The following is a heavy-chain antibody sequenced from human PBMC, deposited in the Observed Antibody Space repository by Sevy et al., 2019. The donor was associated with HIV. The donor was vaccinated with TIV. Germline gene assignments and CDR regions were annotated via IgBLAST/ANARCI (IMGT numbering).Heavy chain of an antibody. Sequence: GESLKISCAASGFTFNRYSMHWVRQAPGKGLEWVATISFNATNKHYPDSVKGRFTISRDNFQNSLFLQMDSLRPEDTAVYYCALERLSSDVAEYFQNWAQGTLVTVSS. CDR2: ISFNATNK. J-gene: IGHJ1*01. V-gene: IGHV3-30-3*01. CDR1: GFTFNRYS. CDR3: ALERLSSDVAEYFQN. D-gene: IGHD1-1*01.